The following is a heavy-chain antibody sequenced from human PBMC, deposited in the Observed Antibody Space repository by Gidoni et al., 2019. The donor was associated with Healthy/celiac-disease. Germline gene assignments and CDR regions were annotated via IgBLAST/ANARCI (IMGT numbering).Heavy chain of an antibody. CDR1: GGSISSSSYY. CDR2: IYYSGST. J-gene: IGHJ4*02. Sequence: QLQLQESGPGLVKPSETLSLTCTVSGGSISSSSYYWGWIRQPPGKGLEWIGRIYYSGSTYYNPSLKSRVTISVDTSKNQFSLKLSSVTAADTAVYYCARYRPDSSGWGWGQGTLVTVSS. V-gene: IGHV4-39*01. CDR3: ARYRPDSSGWG. D-gene: IGHD6-19*01.